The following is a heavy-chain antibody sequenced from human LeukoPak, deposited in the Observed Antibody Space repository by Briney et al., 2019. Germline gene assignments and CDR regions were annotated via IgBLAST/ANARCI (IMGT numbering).Heavy chain of an antibody. CDR1: GFVFSTYG. V-gene: IGHV3-33*01. D-gene: IGHD3-10*01. J-gene: IGHJ4*02. CDR2: IFSDGYTK. CDR3: ARASGPFDF. Sequence: PGGSLRLSCAASGFVFSTYGMHWVRQAPGKGLEWVAVIFSDGYTKHYAGSLRDRFTISRDDSKNTLYLHMNSLIPGDTGVYCCARASGPFDFWGQGTLLTVSS.